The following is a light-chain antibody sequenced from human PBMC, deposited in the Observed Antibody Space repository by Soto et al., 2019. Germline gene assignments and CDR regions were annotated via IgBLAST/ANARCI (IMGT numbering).Light chain of an antibody. CDR3: QSYDNSLSGHVV. V-gene: IGLV1-40*01. CDR1: SSNIGALYD. Sequence: QSVLTQPPSVSGAPGQRVTISCTGSSSNIGALYDVNWYQQLPGTAPKLLIYDNNNRPSGVPDRFSGSKSGTSASLAITGLQDEDEADYYCQSYDNSLSGHVVFGGGTKVTVL. CDR2: DNN. J-gene: IGLJ2*01.